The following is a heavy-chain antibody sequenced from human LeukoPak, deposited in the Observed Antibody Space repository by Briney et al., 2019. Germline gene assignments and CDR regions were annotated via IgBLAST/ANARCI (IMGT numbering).Heavy chain of an antibody. V-gene: IGHV3-21*01. D-gene: IGHD4-23*01. CDR1: GFTFSSYS. CDR3: ARGQDTVITSRDAFDI. CDR2: ISTSSIYI. Sequence: GGSLRLSCAASGFTFSSYSMNWIRQAPGKGLEWVSSISTSSIYIYYADSVKGRFTISRDNAKNSLYLQMNSLRAEDTAVYYCARGQDTVITSRDAFDIWGQGTMVTVSS. J-gene: IGHJ3*02.